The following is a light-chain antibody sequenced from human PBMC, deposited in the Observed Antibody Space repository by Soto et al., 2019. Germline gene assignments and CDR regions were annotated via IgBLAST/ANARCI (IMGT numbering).Light chain of an antibody. CDR1: QSVSTY. CDR3: QQRNNWPWT. Sequence: EIVLTQSPATLSLSPGEGATLSCRASQSVSTYLAWYQQKPGQAPRLLIYYVSNRATGIPARFSGSGSGTDFTLTISSLEPEDSAVYYCQQRNNWPWTFGQGTKVEIK. CDR2: YVS. J-gene: IGKJ1*01. V-gene: IGKV3-11*01.